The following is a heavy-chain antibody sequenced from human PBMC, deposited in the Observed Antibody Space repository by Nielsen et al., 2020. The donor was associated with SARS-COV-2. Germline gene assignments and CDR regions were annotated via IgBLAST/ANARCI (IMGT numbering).Heavy chain of an antibody. V-gene: IGHV1-2*06. CDR1: GYTFTGYY. Sequence: ASVKVSCKASGYTFTGYYMHWVRQAPGQGLEWMGRINPNSGGTNYAQKFQGRVTMTRDTSISTAYMELSRLRSDDTAVYYCARGDSSSSSYYYYMDVWGKGTTVTVSS. D-gene: IGHD6-6*01. CDR2: INPNSGGT. CDR3: ARGDSSSSSYYYYMDV. J-gene: IGHJ6*03.